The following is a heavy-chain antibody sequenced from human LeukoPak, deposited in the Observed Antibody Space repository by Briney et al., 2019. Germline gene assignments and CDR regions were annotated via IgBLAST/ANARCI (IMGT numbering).Heavy chain of an antibody. Sequence: GESLKISCKGSGYSFTSYYMHWVRQAPGQGLEWMGWINPNSGGTNYAQKFQGRVTMTRDTSISTAYMELSRLRSDDTAVYYCASSDGWCGAILPDCYYYMDVWGKGTTVTVSS. CDR1: GYSFTSYY. CDR2: INPNSGGT. CDR3: ASSDGWCGAILPDCYYYMDV. J-gene: IGHJ6*03. V-gene: IGHV1-2*02. D-gene: IGHD2-21*01.